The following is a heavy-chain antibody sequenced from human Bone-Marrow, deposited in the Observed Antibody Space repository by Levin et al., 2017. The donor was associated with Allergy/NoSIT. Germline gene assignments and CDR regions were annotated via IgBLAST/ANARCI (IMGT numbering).Heavy chain of an antibody. CDR2: MNPKSGNT. CDR3: ATGQGHLVGPP. Sequence: ASVKVSCKASGDTFSSYDINRVRQASGQGLEWMGWMNPKSGNTVYAQKFQGRVTMTRNTSISTAYMDLSSLRSDDTAVYYCATGQGHLVGPPWGQGTLVTVSS. CDR1: GDTFSSYD. J-gene: IGHJ5*02. V-gene: IGHV1-8*01. D-gene: IGHD6-6*01.